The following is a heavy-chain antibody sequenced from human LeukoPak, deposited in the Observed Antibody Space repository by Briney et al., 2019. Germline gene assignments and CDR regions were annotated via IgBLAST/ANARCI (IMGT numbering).Heavy chain of an antibody. Sequence: ASVKVSCKASGYTFTGYYMHWVRQAPGQGLEWMGWINPNSGGTNYAQKFQGRVTMTRDTSISTAYMELSRLRSDDTAVYYCARDQKRYLNYYYGTDVWGQGTTVTVSS. CDR3: ARDQKRYLNYYYGTDV. V-gene: IGHV1-2*02. J-gene: IGHJ6*02. CDR2: INPNSGGT. CDR1: GYTFTGYY. D-gene: IGHD3-10*01.